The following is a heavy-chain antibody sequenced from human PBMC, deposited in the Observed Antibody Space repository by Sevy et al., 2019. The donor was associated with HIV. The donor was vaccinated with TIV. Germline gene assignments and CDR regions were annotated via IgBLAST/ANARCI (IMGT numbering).Heavy chain of an antibody. D-gene: IGHD3-10*01. J-gene: IGHJ6*02. CDR1: GFTFRNFW. CDR2: IRQDESEK. V-gene: IGHV3-7*01. CDR3: AKSYFGSGTSYGMDL. Sequence: GGSLRLSCAVSGFTFRNFWMSWVRQAPGKGLEWVANIRQDESEKYYVDSVRGRFTISRDNAKNSLFLQLNSLRADDTAIYYCAKSYFGSGTSYGMDLWGRGTTVIVS.